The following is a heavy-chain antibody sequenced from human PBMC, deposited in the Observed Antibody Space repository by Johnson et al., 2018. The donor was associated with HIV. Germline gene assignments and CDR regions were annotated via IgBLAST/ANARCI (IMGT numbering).Heavy chain of an antibody. J-gene: IGHJ3*02. V-gene: IGHV3-30-3*01. CDR3: ARESSAGEYSYGII. Sequence: QVQLVESGGGVVQPGRSLRLSCAASGFTFSSYAMHWVRQAPGKGLEWVAVISYDGSNKYYADSVKGRFTISRDNSKTTLYLQMNSLRAEDTAVYYCARESSAGEYSYGIIWGQGTMVTVSS. CDR2: ISYDGSNK. CDR1: GFTFSSYA. D-gene: IGHD5-18*01.